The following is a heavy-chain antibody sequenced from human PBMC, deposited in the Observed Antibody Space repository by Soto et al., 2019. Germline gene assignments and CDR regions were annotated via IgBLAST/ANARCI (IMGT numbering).Heavy chain of an antibody. D-gene: IGHD1-26*01. J-gene: IGHJ4*02. V-gene: IGHV3-33*01. CDR3: AMLSSGTPGVDY. Sequence: GGSLRLSCAASGLTFSTYCVHWVRQAPGKGLEWVAVVWSDGSKELYADSVKDRFTIFRDNSQNTVYLQMNSLRAEDTAVYYCAMLSSGTPGVDYAAQGTMV. CDR1: GLTFSTYC. CDR2: VWSDGSKE.